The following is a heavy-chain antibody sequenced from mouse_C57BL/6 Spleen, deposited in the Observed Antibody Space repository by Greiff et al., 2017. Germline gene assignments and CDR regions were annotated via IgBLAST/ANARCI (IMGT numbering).Heavy chain of an antibody. V-gene: IGHV1-62-2*01. CDR2: FYPGSGSI. CDR3: ARHDDGGVRRGFDY. J-gene: IGHJ2*01. CDR1: GFTFTEYT. Sequence: QVQLKESGAELVKPGASVKLSCKASGFTFTEYTIHWVKQRSGQGLEWIGWFYPGSGSIKYNAKFKDKATLTADKASSTVFMELSRLSSEDSADYFCARHDDGGVRRGFDYWGQGTTLTVSS. D-gene: IGHD2-14*01.